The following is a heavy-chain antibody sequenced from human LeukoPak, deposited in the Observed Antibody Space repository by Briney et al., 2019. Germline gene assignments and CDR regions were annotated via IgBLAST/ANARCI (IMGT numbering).Heavy chain of an antibody. J-gene: IGHJ6*02. Sequence: GGSLRLSCAASGFTFSSYWMHWVRQAPGKGLVWVSRISTDGSTTAYADSVKGRFTISRDSAKNTLYLQMNSLRAEDTAVYYCARDSHSSSWFSGYYYGMDVWGQGTTVTVSS. CDR1: GFTFSSYW. V-gene: IGHV3-74*01. CDR2: ISTDGSTT. CDR3: ARDSHSSSWFSGYYYGMDV. D-gene: IGHD6-13*01.